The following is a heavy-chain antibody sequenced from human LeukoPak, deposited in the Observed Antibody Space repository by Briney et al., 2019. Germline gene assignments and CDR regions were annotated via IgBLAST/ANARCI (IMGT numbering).Heavy chain of an antibody. Sequence: GGSLRLSCAASGFTFSNSAMSWVRQAPGKGLEWVSGISGSGDSPHYGDSVKGRFTISRDNSQNTLYLQMKSLRAEDTAVYYCAKAGSIRFDYWGQGTLVTVSS. D-gene: IGHD1-26*01. V-gene: IGHV3-23*01. J-gene: IGHJ4*02. CDR3: AKAGSIRFDY. CDR2: ISGSGDSP. CDR1: GFTFSNSA.